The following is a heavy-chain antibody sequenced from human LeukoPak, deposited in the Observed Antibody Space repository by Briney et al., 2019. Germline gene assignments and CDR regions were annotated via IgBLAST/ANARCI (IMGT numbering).Heavy chain of an antibody. V-gene: IGHV3-21*01. CDR3: AREDASAFDI. CDR1: GFTFSSYI. Sequence: GGSLRLSCAASGFTFSSYIMNWVRQAPGKGLEWVSSISSSSNHIYYADSMKGRFTISRDNAKNSLFLQMNTLRAEDTAVYYCAREDASAFDIWGQGTMVTVSS. J-gene: IGHJ3*02. CDR2: ISSSSNHI.